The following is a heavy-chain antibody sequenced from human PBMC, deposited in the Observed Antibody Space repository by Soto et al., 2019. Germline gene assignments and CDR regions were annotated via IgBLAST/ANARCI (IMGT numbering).Heavy chain of an antibody. J-gene: IGHJ5*02. CDR1: GFTFGNYW. D-gene: IGHD5-18*01. V-gene: IGHV3-74*01. CDR2: MNSDGSTT. Sequence: PGGSLRLSCAASGFTFGNYWMHWVRQAPGKGLEWVSRMNSDGSTTNYADSVKGRFTVSRDNARNTLHLQMNSLRAEDTAIYFCARVMRSLLSITALDTWGQGTLVTVSS. CDR3: ARVMRSLLSITALDT.